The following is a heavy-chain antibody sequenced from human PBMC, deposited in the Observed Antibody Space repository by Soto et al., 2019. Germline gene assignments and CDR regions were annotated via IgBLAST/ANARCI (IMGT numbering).Heavy chain of an antibody. CDR1: GGSISRGGYY. D-gene: IGHD5-12*01. CDR2: IYYSGGT. CDR3: ARKDSGYADYMDV. Sequence: QVQLQESGPGLVKPSQTLSLTCTVSGGSISRGGYYWSWIRQHPGKGLEWIGYIYYSGGTYYNPSLKSRVTISVDTSETQFSLRLSSVTAAATAVYYCARKDSGYADYMDVWGKGTTVTVSS. V-gene: IGHV4-31*03. J-gene: IGHJ6*03.